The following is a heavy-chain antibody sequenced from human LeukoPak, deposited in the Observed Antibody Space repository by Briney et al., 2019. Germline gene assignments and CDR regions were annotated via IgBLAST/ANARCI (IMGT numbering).Heavy chain of an antibody. CDR3: ARRRPPFITVELRNYFDY. J-gene: IGHJ4*02. Sequence: AGGSLRLSCAASEFTFRSYSMNWVRQAPGKGLEWVSSISSSSSYIYYADSVKGRFTISRDNAKNSLYLQMNSLRAEDTAVYYCARRRPPFITVELRNYFDYWGQGTLVTVSS. CDR1: EFTFRSYS. CDR2: ISSSSSYI. D-gene: IGHD1-7*01. V-gene: IGHV3-21*01.